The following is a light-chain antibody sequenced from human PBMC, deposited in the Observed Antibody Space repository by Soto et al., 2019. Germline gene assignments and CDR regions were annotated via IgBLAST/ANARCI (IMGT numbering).Light chain of an antibody. CDR3: QQYNNWYT. Sequence: EIVMTQSPATLSVSPGERATLSCRASQSVSSNLAWYQQKPGQAPRLLIYGASTRATGFPARFSGSGSGTEFTLTISSLQSEDFAVYYCQQYNNWYTFGQGTKLEIK. CDR1: QSVSSN. CDR2: GAS. V-gene: IGKV3-15*01. J-gene: IGKJ2*01.